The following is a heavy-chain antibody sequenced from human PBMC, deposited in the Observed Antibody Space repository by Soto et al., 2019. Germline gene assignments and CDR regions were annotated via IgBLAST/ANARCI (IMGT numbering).Heavy chain of an antibody. J-gene: IGHJ4*02. D-gene: IGHD2-2*01. CDR2: FYYTGGT. CDR1: GGSISSSGSY. Sequence: SETLSLTCTVSGGSISSSGSYWGWVRQPPGKGLEWIVSFYYTGGTYSTNYNPSLKSRVTISVDTSKNQFSLKLSSVTAADTAVYYCARAHLFYMHPIVVVPDAFDYWGQGTLVTVSS. V-gene: IGHV4-39*07. CDR3: ARAHLFYMHPIVVVPDAFDY.